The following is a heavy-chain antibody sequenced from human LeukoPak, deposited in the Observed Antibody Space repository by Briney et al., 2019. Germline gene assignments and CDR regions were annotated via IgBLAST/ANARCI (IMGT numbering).Heavy chain of an antibody. D-gene: IGHD6-6*01. J-gene: IGHJ4*02. V-gene: IGHV3-23*01. CDR2: ISGSGGSA. CDR3: ARGSIAARIDY. CDR1: GFTFSSYA. Sequence: GGSLRLSCAASGFTFSSYAMSWVRQAPGKGLEWVSAISGSGGSAYYADSVKGRFTISRDNSKNTLYLQMNSLRAEDTAVYYCARGSIAARIDYWGQGTLVTVSS.